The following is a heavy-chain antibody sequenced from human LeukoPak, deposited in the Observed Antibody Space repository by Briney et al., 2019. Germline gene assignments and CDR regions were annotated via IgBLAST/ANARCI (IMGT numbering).Heavy chain of an antibody. CDR1: GYSISSGYQ. J-gene: IGHJ5*02. V-gene: IGHV4-38-2*02. Sequence: PSETLSLTCGVSGYSISSGYQWAWIGQSPGKGLEWIGSIYHSGSAHYNPSLKSRVTISVETSKNQFSLNMYSVTAADTAVYYCARDPRWLTPDCTSTSCYENYFDPWGQGTLLTVSS. D-gene: IGHD2-2*01. CDR3: ARDPRWLTPDCTSTSCYENYFDP. CDR2: IYHSGSA.